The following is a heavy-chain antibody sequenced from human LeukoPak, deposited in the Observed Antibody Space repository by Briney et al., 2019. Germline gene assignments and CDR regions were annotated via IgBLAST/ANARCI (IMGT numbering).Heavy chain of an antibody. CDR3: ARVSQYYATGSPVGDY. V-gene: IGHV1-69*13. J-gene: IGHJ4*02. CDR1: GGTLSSYA. D-gene: IGHD3-10*01. CDR2: IIPIFGTA. Sequence: SVKVSCKASGGTLSSYAISWVRQAPGQGLEWMGGIIPIFGTANYAQKFQGRVTITADESTSTAYMELSSLRSEDTAVYYCARVSQYYATGSPVGDYWGQGTLVTVSS.